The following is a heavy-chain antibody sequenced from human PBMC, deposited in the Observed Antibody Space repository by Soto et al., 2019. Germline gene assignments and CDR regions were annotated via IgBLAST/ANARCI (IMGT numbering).Heavy chain of an antibody. CDR2: IWYDGSNK. D-gene: IGHD5-12*01. Sequence: QVQLVESGGGVVQPGRSLRLSCAASGFTFSSYGMHWVRQAPGKGLEWVAVIWYDGSNKYYADSVKGRFTISRDNSKNTLYLQMNSLRAEDTAVYYCARDWFLTGATIGGDYWGQGTLVTVSS. CDR1: GFTFSSYG. V-gene: IGHV3-33*01. J-gene: IGHJ4*02. CDR3: ARDWFLTGATIGGDY.